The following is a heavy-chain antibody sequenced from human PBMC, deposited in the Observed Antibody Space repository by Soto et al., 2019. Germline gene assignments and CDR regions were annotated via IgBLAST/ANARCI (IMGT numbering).Heavy chain of an antibody. CDR3: ANVGGLEQWLYRRDH. CDR2: IYWDDDK. Sequence: QITLKESGPSLVKPTQTLTLTCTFSGFSLSTSGVGVVWIRQPPLKALEWVALIYWDDDKHYSPSLRSRLTVTKDTTKNQVVLSLTNVDPLETATYFCANVGGLEQWLYRRDHWGQGALVTVSS. D-gene: IGHD6-19*01. V-gene: IGHV2-5*02. J-gene: IGHJ4*02. CDR1: GFSLSTSGVG.